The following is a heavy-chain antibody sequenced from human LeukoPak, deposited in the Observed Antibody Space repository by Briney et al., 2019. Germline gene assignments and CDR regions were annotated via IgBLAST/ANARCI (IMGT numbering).Heavy chain of an antibody. Sequence: PGGSLRLSCAASGSTVSSTFMSWVRQPPGKGLEWVSIISGGGTTYYAGSVKGRFTISRDNSKNTLYLQMNSLRAEDTAVYYCTTDNSVVAATVFDYWGQGTLVTVSS. CDR3: TTDNSVVAATVFDY. CDR1: GSTVSSTF. CDR2: ISGGGTT. J-gene: IGHJ4*02. D-gene: IGHD2-15*01. V-gene: IGHV3-53*01.